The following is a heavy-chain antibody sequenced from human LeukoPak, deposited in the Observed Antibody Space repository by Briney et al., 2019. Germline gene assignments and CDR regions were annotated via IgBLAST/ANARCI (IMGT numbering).Heavy chain of an antibody. CDR2: INPNSGGT. J-gene: IGHJ4*02. D-gene: IGHD3-3*01. CDR3: ARDLDFWSGYSIEY. V-gene: IGHV1-2*02. CDR1: GYTFTGYY. Sequence: GASVRVSCKASGYTFTGYYMHWVRQAPGQGLEWMGWINPNSGGTNYAQKFQGRVTMTRDTSISTAYMELSRLRSDDTAVYYCARDLDFWSGYSIEYWGQGTLVTVSS.